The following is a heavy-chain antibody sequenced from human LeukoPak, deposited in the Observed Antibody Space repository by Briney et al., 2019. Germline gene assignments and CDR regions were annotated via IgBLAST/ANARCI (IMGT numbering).Heavy chain of an antibody. Sequence: GGSLRLSCAASGFTFRSYAMSWVRQAPGKGLEWVSGISGSGSDGSTYYADSVKGRFTISRDNSKNTLYLQMNSLRAEDTAVYYRAKYSHDSSGSYDYWGQGTLVTVSS. CDR3: AKYSHDSSGSYDY. J-gene: IGHJ4*02. V-gene: IGHV3-23*01. CDR1: GFTFRSYA. CDR2: ISGSGSDGST. D-gene: IGHD3-22*01.